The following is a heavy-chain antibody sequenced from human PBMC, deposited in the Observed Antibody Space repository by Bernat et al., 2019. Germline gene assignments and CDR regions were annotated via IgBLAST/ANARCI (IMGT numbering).Heavy chain of an antibody. V-gene: IGHV3-21*01. CDR3: ARGGYCSLARLYWYFDL. J-gene: IGHJ2*01. D-gene: IGHD2-15*01. CDR1: GFTFSSYS. Sequence: EVQLVESGGGLVKPGGSLRLSCAASGFTFSSYSMHWVRQAPGKGLEWVSFINSSSSYIYYADSVKGRFTISRDNAKNSLYLQMNSLRAEDTAVYYCARGGYCSLARLYWYFDLWGRGTLVTVSS. CDR2: INSSSSYI.